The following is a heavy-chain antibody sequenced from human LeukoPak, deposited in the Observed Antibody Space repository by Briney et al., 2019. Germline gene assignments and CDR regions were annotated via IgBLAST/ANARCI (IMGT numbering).Heavy chain of an antibody. J-gene: IGHJ3*02. V-gene: IGHV5-51*01. CDR2: IYPGDSDT. Sequence: GESLKISCKGSGYNFTIYWIGWVRQMPGKGLEWMGIIYPGDSDTRYSPSFQGQVTISADKSISTAYLQWSSLKASGTAMYYCARTLIAARDAFDIWGQGTMVTVSS. D-gene: IGHD6-13*01. CDR1: GYNFTIYW. CDR3: ARTLIAARDAFDI.